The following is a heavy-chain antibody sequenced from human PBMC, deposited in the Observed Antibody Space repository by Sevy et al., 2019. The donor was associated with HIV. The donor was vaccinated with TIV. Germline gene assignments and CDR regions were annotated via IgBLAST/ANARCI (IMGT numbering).Heavy chain of an antibody. V-gene: IGHV3-7*01. CDR3: ARESSGPSVVDL. Sequence: GGSLRLSCAASGFTFTTYWMIWIRQAPGKGLEWVANINRDGTQKYYADSLKDGFTISRDNAENSLYLQMDSLRAEDTALYYCARESSGPSVVDLWGQGTLVTVSS. CDR2: INRDGTQK. D-gene: IGHD3-22*01. J-gene: IGHJ5*02. CDR1: GFTFTTYW.